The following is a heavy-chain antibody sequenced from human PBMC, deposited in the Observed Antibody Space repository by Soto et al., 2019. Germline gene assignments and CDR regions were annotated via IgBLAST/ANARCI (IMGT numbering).Heavy chain of an antibody. V-gene: IGHV1-2*04. CDR1: GYTFTGYY. CDR3: ARGAWSGYDPPASYYYYYGMDV. J-gene: IGHJ6*02. CDR2: INPNSGGT. D-gene: IGHD5-12*01. Sequence: ASVKVSCKASGYTFTGYYMHWVRQAPGQGLEWMGWINPNSGGTNYAQKFQGWVTTTRDTSISTAYMELSRLRSDDTAVYYCARGAWSGYDPPASYYYYYGMDVWGQGTTVTVSS.